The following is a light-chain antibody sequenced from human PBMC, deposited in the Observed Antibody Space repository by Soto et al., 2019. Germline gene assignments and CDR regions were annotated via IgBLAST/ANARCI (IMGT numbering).Light chain of an antibody. V-gene: IGKV3-15*01. CDR3: QQYNDWPPIT. Sequence: VMTQSPPTLSVSPGERATLSCRASQIVSSDLAWYQQKPGQAPRLLIYGASTRATDVPARFSGGGSGTEFTLTISSLHSEDVAIYYCQQYNDWPPITFGPGTKVDIK. J-gene: IGKJ3*01. CDR2: GAS. CDR1: QIVSSD.